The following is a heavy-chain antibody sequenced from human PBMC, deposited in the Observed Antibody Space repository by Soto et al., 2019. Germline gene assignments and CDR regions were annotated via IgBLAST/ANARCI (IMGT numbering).Heavy chain of an antibody. CDR2: IIPIFGTA. J-gene: IGHJ5*01. CDR3: ARKVGDTTNYCFDS. CDR1: GGIFSSYA. Sequence: VQLVQSGAEVKKPGSSVMVSCKASGGIFSSYAISWVRQAPGQGLEWMGGIIPIFGTANYAQKFQGRVTITADKSTSTAYMERSSLRSEDTAVYYCARKVGDTTNYCFDSWGQGTLVTVSS. V-gene: IGHV1-69*06. D-gene: IGHD1-26*01.